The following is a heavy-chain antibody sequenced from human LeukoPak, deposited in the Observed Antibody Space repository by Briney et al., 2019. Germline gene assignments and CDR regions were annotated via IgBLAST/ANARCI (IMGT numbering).Heavy chain of an antibody. J-gene: IGHJ4*02. D-gene: IGHD3-10*01. Sequence: GGSLRLSCAASGFTFSNYAMSWVRQAPGKGLESVSAISSNGGSTYYANSVKGRFTISRDNSKNTLYLQMGSLRAEDMAVYYCAREYYGGYVDYWGQGTLVTVSS. CDR1: GFTFSNYA. V-gene: IGHV3-64*01. CDR2: ISSNGGST. CDR3: AREYYGGYVDY.